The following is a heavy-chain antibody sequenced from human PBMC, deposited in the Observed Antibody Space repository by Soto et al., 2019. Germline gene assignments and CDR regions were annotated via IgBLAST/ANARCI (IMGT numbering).Heavy chain of an antibody. D-gene: IGHD2-15*01. CDR1: GGTFSSYT. J-gene: IGHJ5*02. CDR3: ASLYCSGGSCQPGWFDP. CDR2: IIPILDKA. Sequence: QVQLVQSGAEVKKPGSSVKVSCKASGGTFSSYTITWVRQAPGQGLEWMGRIIPILDKANYAQKFQGRVTIHADKSTRTAYMELSSLRSEDTAVYYWASLYCSGGSCQPGWFDPWGQGTLVTVSS. V-gene: IGHV1-69*02.